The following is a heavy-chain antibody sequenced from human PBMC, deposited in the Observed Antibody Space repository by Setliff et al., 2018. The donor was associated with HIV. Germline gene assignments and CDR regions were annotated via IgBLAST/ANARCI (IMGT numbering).Heavy chain of an antibody. CDR1: GFTFSSSS. CDR3: ARGREVVPL. CDR2: ISSSSSYI. D-gene: IGHD2-15*01. Sequence: GGSLRLSCAASGFTFSSSSMNWVRQAPGKGLEWVSSISSSSSYIYDADSVKGRFTISRDNAKNSLYLLMNSLRDEDTAVYYCARGREVVPLWGQGTLVTVSS. J-gene: IGHJ4*02. V-gene: IGHV3-21*01.